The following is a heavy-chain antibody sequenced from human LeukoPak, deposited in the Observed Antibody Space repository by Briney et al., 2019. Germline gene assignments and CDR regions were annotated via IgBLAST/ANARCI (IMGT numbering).Heavy chain of an antibody. CDR1: GGSISSYY. V-gene: IGHV4-59*08. CDR2: IYYSGST. D-gene: IGHD3-10*01. CDR3: ASQPAGYYYGSGSYHYFDY. Sequence: SETLSLTCTVSGGSISSYYWSWIRQPPGKGLEWIGYIYYSGSTYYNPSLKSRVTISVDTSKNQFSLKLSSVTAADTAVYYCASQPAGYYYGSGSYHYFDYWGQGTLVTVSS. J-gene: IGHJ4*02.